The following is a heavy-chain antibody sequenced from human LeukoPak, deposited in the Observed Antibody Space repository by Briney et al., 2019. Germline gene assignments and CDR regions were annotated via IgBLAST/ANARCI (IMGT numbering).Heavy chain of an antibody. V-gene: IGHV4-31*03. CDR3: ARFPQPYYGDYHLTGAFDI. D-gene: IGHD4-17*01. CDR2: IYYSGSS. CDR1: GGSINNGGYY. J-gene: IGHJ3*02. Sequence: PSQTLSLTCTVSGGSINNGGYYWSWIRQHPGKGLEWIGCIYYSGSSYYNPSLRSRVTISVDTSKNHFSLKLSSVTAADTAVYYCARFPQPYYGDYHLTGAFDIWGQGTMVTVSS.